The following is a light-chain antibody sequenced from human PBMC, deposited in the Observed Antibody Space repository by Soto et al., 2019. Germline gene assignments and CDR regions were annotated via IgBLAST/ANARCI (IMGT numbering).Light chain of an antibody. CDR3: QQYYTLYT. CDR1: QNISNW. CDR2: DAS. V-gene: IGKV1-5*01. Sequence: DIQMTQSPSTLSASVGARAPITCRASQNISNWLAWYQQRPGRAPHLLIHDASTLESGVPSRFSGSGSVTEFTLTISSLQPDDFATYYCQQYYTLYTFGQGTKVDIK. J-gene: IGKJ2*01.